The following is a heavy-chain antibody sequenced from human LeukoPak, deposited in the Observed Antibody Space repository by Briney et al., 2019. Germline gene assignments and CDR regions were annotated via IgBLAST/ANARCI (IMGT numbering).Heavy chain of an antibody. CDR2: MKQDGSEK. CDR3: ASVFAYPGGY. D-gene: IGHD3-16*01. Sequence: GGSLRLSCAASGFTFSNYAMSWVRQAPGKGLEWVANMKQDGSEKYYVDSVKGRFTISRDNAKNSLYLQMNSLRGEDTAVYYCASVFAYPGGYWGQGTLVTVSS. J-gene: IGHJ4*02. CDR1: GFTFSNYA. V-gene: IGHV3-7*03.